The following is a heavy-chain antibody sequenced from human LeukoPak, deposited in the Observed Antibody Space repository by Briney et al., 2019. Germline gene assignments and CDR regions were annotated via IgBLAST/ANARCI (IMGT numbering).Heavy chain of an antibody. Sequence: PGGSLRLSCAASGFTFSSYSMNWVRQAPGKGLEWVSSISSSSSYIYYADSVKGRFTISRDNAKNSLYLQMNSLRAEDTAVYYCARARTGYGSGLRGRLVLGYWGQGALVTVSS. V-gene: IGHV3-21*01. CDR3: ARARTGYGSGLRGRLVLGY. D-gene: IGHD3-10*01. CDR2: ISSSSSYI. CDR1: GFTFSSYS. J-gene: IGHJ4*02.